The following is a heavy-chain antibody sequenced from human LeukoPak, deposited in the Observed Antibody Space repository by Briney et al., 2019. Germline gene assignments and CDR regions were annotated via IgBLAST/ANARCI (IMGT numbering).Heavy chain of an antibody. J-gene: IGHJ4*02. CDR1: GFTFSSYS. Sequence: GGSLRLSCAASGFTFSSYSMNWVRQAPGKGLEWVSSISSSSSYIYYADSVKGRFTISRDNAKNSLYLQVNSLRAEDTAVYYCARTYYSGYDWGMPDYWGQGTLVTVSS. CDR3: ARTYYSGYDWGMPDY. CDR2: ISSSSSYI. V-gene: IGHV3-21*01. D-gene: IGHD5-12*01.